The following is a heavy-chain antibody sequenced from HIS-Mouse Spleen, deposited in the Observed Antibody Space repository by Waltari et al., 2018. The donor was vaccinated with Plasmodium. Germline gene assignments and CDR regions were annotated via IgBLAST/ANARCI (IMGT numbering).Heavy chain of an antibody. J-gene: IGHJ2*01. V-gene: IGHV3-7*01. Sequence: EVQLVESGGGLVQPGGSLRLSCAASGFTFSSYWMSWVRQAPGKGLGWVANIKQDGSEKYYGDSVKGRFTISRDNAKNSLYLQMNSLRAEDTAVYYCARDRRGYWYFDLWGRGTLVTVSS. CDR2: IKQDGSEK. D-gene: IGHD5-12*01. CDR1: GFTFSSYW. CDR3: ARDRRGYWYFDL.